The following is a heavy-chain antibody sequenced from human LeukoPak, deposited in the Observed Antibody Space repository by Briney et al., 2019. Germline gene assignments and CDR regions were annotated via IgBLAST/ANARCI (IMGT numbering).Heavy chain of an antibody. D-gene: IGHD2-15*01. CDR2: ISAYNGNT. Sequence: GASVKVSCKASGYTFTSYGISWVRQAPGQGLEWMGWISAYNGNTNYAQMLQGRVTMTTDTSTSTAYMELRSLRSDDTAVYYCARDPIVVVVAAAFDIWGQGTMVTVSS. J-gene: IGHJ3*02. CDR1: GYTFTSYG. V-gene: IGHV1-18*01. CDR3: ARDPIVVVVAAAFDI.